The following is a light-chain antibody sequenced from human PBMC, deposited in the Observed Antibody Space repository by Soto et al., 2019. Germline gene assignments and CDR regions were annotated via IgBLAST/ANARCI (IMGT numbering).Light chain of an antibody. CDR1: QSGSSN. V-gene: IGKV3-15*01. CDR2: GAS. J-gene: IGKJ1*01. Sequence: EIVMTQSPATLSVSPGERATLSCSASQSGSSNFAWYQQKPGQAPRLLIYGASTRATGIPARFSGSGSGTEFTLTIRSLQSEDFAFYYCQQYNNWPPWTVGQGTKVEIK. CDR3: QQYNNWPPWT.